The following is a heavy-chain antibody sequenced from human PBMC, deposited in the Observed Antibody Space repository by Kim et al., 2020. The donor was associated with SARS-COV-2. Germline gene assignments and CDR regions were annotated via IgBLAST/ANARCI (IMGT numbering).Heavy chain of an antibody. CDR1: GYTFTSYG. Sequence: ASVKVSCKASGYTFTSYGISWVRQAPGQGLEWMGWISAYNGNTNYAQKLQGRVTMTTDTSTSTAYMELRSLRSDDTAVYYCARGYCSSTSCYIGAFDIWGQGTMVTVSS. D-gene: IGHD2-2*02. V-gene: IGHV1-18*01. J-gene: IGHJ3*02. CDR3: ARGYCSSTSCYIGAFDI. CDR2: ISAYNGNT.